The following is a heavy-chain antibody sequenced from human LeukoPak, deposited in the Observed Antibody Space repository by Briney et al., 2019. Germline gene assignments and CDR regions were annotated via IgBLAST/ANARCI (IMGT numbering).Heavy chain of an antibody. CDR2: IYNDGSGP. CDR3: ARGLEMSTINELNY. Sequence: PGGSLRLSCAASGFTFSNYWMHWVRQAPGKGLVWVSRIYNDGSGPSYADSVKGRFTISRDNAKNMLFLQMNSLEADDTAVYYCARGLEMSTINELNYWGQGTLVTVSS. CDR1: GFTFSNYW. J-gene: IGHJ4*02. D-gene: IGHD5-24*01. V-gene: IGHV3-74*03.